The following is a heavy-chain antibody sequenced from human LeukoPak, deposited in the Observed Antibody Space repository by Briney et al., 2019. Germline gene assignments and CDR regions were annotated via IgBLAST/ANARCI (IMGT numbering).Heavy chain of an antibody. J-gene: IGHJ4*02. CDR1: GGSFSGYY. Sequence: PSETLSLTCAVYGGSFSGYYWSWIRQPPGKGLEWVGEINHSGSTNYNPSLKSRVTISVDTSKNQFSLKLSSVNAADTAVYYCARSRWLQYHDYWGQGTLVTVSS. CDR3: ARSRWLQYHDY. CDR2: INHSGST. V-gene: IGHV4-34*01. D-gene: IGHD5-24*01.